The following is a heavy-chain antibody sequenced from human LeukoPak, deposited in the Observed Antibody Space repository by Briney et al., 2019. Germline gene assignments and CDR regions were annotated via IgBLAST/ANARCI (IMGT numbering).Heavy chain of an antibody. Sequence: GGSLRLSCAASGFIFSSYWRSWVRQAPGKGLEWVANIKQDGSEKYYVDSVKGRFTISRDNAKNSLYLQLSSLRAEDTAVYYCAREKDDHGDPGPLDAWGQGDLVTVSS. CDR3: AREKDDHGDPGPLDA. CDR1: GFIFSSYW. V-gene: IGHV3-7*01. D-gene: IGHD4-17*01. J-gene: IGHJ5*02. CDR2: IKQDGSEK.